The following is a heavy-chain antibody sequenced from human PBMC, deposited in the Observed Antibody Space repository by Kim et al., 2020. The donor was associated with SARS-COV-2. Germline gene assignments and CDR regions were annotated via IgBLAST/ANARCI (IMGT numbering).Heavy chain of an antibody. J-gene: IGHJ4*02. CDR3: ARYGDEYYFDY. CDR2: T. V-gene: IGHV4-39*01. Sequence: TYYNPSLKSRVTISVDTSKNQFSLKLSSVTAADTAVYYCARYGDEYYFDYWGQGTLVTVSS. D-gene: IGHD4-17*01.